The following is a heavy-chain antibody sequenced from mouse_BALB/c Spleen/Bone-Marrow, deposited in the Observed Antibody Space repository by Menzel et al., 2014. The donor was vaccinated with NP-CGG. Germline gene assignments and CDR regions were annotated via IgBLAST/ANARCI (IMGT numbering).Heavy chain of an antibody. Sequence: VQLQQSGAELMKPGTSVKLSCKASGYNFTSYWINWVKLRPGQGLEWIGDIYPGSGSTNYNEKFKSKATLTVDTSSSTAYMQLSSLASEDSALYYCARVRFYYDYAFAYWGQGTLVTVSA. CDR3: ARVRFYYDYAFAY. V-gene: IGHV1-55*01. J-gene: IGHJ3*01. CDR1: GYNFTSYW. CDR2: IYPGSGST. D-gene: IGHD2-4*01.